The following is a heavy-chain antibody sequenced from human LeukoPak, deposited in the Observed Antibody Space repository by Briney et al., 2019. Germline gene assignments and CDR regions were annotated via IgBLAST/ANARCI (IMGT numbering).Heavy chain of an antibody. CDR1: GFTFSDYW. CDR2: IKQDGSEK. J-gene: IGHJ4*02. Sequence: PGGSLRLSCAASGFTFSDYWMSWVRQAPGKGLEWVANIKQDGSEKYYVDSVKGRFTISRDNAKNSVYLQMNSLRAEDTAVYYCARRGATVTDDWGQGTLVTVSS. CDR3: ARRGATVTDD. D-gene: IGHD4-17*01. V-gene: IGHV3-7*01.